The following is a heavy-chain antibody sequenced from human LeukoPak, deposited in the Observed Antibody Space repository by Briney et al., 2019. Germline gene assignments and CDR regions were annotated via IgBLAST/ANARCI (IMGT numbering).Heavy chain of an antibody. CDR1: GGSISSSSYY. CDR2: IYYSGST. V-gene: IGHV4-39*07. D-gene: IGHD2-2*01. Sequence: PSETLSLTCTVSGGSISSSSYYWGWIRQPPGKGLEWIGSIYYSGSTYYNPSLKSRVTMSVDTSTNHFSLKLSSVTAADTAVYYCARDSPCSSTSCYRNAFDIWGQGTMVTVSS. CDR3: ARDSPCSSTSCYRNAFDI. J-gene: IGHJ3*02.